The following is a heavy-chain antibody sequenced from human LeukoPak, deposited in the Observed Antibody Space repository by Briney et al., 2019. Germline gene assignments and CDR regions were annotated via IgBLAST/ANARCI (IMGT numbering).Heavy chain of an antibody. CDR2: IYSGGST. J-gene: IGHJ4*02. D-gene: IGHD2-2*01. Sequence: GGSLRLSCAASGFTVSSNYMSWVRQAPGKGLEWVSLIYSGGSTYYADSVKGRFTISRDNSKNTLYLQMNSLRAEDTAVYYCAKDSQDTVVVPAGIDYWGQGTLVTVSS. V-gene: IGHV3-66*02. CDR3: AKDSQDTVVVPAGIDY. CDR1: GFTVSSNY.